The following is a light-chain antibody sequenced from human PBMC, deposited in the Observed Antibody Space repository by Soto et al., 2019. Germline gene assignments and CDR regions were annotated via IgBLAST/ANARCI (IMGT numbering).Light chain of an antibody. J-gene: IGKJ5*01. CDR2: AAS. V-gene: IGKV1-9*01. CDR3: QQLHGYPIT. Sequence: DIQMTQSPSSLSASVGDRVTITFQASQGIDTSLAWYQQKPGKAPKLLIYAASNFQSGVPSRFSGSGSGTHFTLTISSLQPEDFATYYCQQLHGYPITFGQGTRLEI. CDR1: QGIDTS.